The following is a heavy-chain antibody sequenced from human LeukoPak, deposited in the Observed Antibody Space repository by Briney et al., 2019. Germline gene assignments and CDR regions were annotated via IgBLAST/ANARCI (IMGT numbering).Heavy chain of an antibody. Sequence: DPGGSLRLSCAASEFTFSSYAMSWVRQAPGKGLEWVSAISGSGGSTYYADSVKGRFTISRDNSKNTLYLQMNSLRAEDTAVYYCAKPDSGSYGEDYWGQGTLVTVSS. CDR1: EFTFSSYA. J-gene: IGHJ4*02. CDR3: AKPDSGSYGEDY. D-gene: IGHD1-26*01. V-gene: IGHV3-23*01. CDR2: ISGSGGST.